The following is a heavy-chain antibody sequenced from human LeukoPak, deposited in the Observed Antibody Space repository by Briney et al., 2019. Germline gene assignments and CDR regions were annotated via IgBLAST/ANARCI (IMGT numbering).Heavy chain of an antibody. Sequence: GESLRISCKGSGYSFTSYWISWVRQMPGKGLEWMGKIDPSDSYTNYSPSFQGHVTISADKSISTAYLQWSSLKASDTAMYYCAGRSAYVVPPDYWGQGTLVTVSS. J-gene: IGHJ4*02. V-gene: IGHV5-10-1*01. CDR1: GYSFTSYW. CDR3: AGRSAYVVPPDY. CDR2: IDPSDSYT. D-gene: IGHD2-2*01.